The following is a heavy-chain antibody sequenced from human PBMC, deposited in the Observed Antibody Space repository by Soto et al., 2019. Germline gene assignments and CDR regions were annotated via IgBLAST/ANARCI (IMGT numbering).Heavy chain of an antibody. J-gene: IGHJ4*02. D-gene: IGHD6-13*01. CDR1: GGSISSYY. V-gene: IGHV4-59*01. CDR2: IYYSGST. CDR3: ARWREQHLSSDY. Sequence: SETLSLTCAVSGGSISSYYWSWIRQPPGKGLEWIGYIYYSGSTNYNHSLKSRVTISVDKSKNKFSLKLSSVTAADTAAVYCARWREQHLSSDYWGQGTLVTVSS.